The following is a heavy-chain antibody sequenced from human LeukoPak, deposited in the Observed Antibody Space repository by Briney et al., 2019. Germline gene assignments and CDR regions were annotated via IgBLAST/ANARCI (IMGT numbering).Heavy chain of an antibody. D-gene: IGHD5-12*01. CDR2: IKQDGSVK. Sequence: AGGSLRLSCAASGFTFSSYWMSWVRQAPGKGLEWVANIKQDGSVKQYVDSVKGRFTISRDNAKNSLYLQMNSLRAEDTAVYYCAKLKWLTTGNFDYWGQGTLVTVSS. CDR3: AKLKWLTTGNFDY. V-gene: IGHV3-7*01. CDR1: GFTFSSYW. J-gene: IGHJ4*02.